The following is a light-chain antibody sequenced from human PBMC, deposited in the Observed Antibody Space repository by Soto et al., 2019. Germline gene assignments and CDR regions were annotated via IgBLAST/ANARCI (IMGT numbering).Light chain of an antibody. CDR2: GAS. V-gene: IGKV3-20*01. Sequence: EIVLTQSPDTLSLSPGEGATLSCRASQSVTNSYLAWYQQKPGQAPRLLIYGASSRATGIPDRFSGSGSETDFTLTISRLEPEDFAVYYCQQYGSSRTFGQGTRLEIK. CDR3: QQYGSSRT. J-gene: IGKJ5*01. CDR1: QSVTNSY.